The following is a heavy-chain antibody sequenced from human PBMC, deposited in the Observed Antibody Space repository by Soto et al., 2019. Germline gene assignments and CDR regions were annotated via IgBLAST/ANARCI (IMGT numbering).Heavy chain of an antibody. J-gene: IGHJ4*02. CDR1: GYSFITYD. V-gene: IGHV1-8*01. D-gene: IGHD1-1*01. CDR2: MNPYNGNA. CDR3: ARRKERSGPHYFDS. Sequence: QVQLVQSGAEVKKPGASVKVSCKASGYSFITYDINWVRQAPGQGLEWMGWMNPYNGNAGYAQKFQRKVTMTRNTSISTAYMELSSLRSNDTAVYFCARRKERSGPHYFDSWGQGTLVTVSS.